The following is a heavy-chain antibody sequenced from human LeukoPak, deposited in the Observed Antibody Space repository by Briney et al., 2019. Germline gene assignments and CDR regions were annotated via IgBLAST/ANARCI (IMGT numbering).Heavy chain of an antibody. CDR2: INPNSGDT. CDR3: ARGPNVNYFDL. J-gene: IGHJ2*01. Sequence: ASVKVSCKASGYTFTRYYIHWVRQAPGRGLEWMGWINPNSGDTSYPQSFQGRVTMTRDTSISTTYMELSRLKSDDTAVYYCARGPNVNYFDLWGRGTLVTVSS. CDR1: GYTFTRYY. V-gene: IGHV1-2*02. D-gene: IGHD3-10*02.